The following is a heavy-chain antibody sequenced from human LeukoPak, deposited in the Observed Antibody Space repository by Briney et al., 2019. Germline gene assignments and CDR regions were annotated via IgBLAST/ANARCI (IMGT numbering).Heavy chain of an antibody. Sequence: GGSLRLSCAASEFTFGNNAMSWVRQTPGKALEWVSAISGSGGSTSYEDSVKGRFNTSRDNSKHTLNLQMNSLRAEDTAIYYCARGGGLQPFQNWGQGTLVIVFS. CDR3: ARGGGLQPFQN. D-gene: IGHD2-15*01. V-gene: IGHV3-23*01. CDR2: ISGSGGST. J-gene: IGHJ1*01. CDR1: EFTFGNNA.